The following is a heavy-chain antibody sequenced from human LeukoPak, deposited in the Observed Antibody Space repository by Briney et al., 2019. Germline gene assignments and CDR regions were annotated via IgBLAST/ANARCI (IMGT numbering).Heavy chain of an antibody. D-gene: IGHD5-12*01. V-gene: IGHV1-8*01. CDR3: ARAKRWLQSNGMDV. Sequence: ASVKVSCKASGYTFTSYDINWVRQAPGQGLEWMGWMNPNSGNTGYAQKFQGRVTMTRNTSISTAYMELSSLRSEDTAVYYCARAKRWLQSNGMDVWGQGTTVTVSS. CDR2: MNPNSGNT. J-gene: IGHJ6*02. CDR1: GYTFTSYD.